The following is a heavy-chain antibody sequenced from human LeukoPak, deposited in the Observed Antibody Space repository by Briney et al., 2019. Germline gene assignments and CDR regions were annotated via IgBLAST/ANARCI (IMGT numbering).Heavy chain of an antibody. D-gene: IGHD6-13*01. CDR1: GGSFSGYY. CDR3: ARVYYSSSYDYWYFDL. V-gene: IGHV4-59*01. Sequence: SETLSLTCAVYGGSFSGYYWSWIRQPPGKGLEWIGYKDYSGSTNYNRSLKSRVTISVDTSKNQFSLKLSSVTAADTAVYYCARVYYSSSYDYWYFDLWGRGTLVTVSS. CDR2: KDYSGST. J-gene: IGHJ2*01.